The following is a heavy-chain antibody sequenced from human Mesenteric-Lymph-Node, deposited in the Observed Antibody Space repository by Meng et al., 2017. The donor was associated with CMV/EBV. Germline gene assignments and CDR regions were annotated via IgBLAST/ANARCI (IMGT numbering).Heavy chain of an antibody. CDR3: ARHQRWLKSEGGFNY. J-gene: IGHJ4*02. D-gene: IGHD4-23*01. CDR2: INHSGST. Sequence: QVLLQRGGAGLLKPSEPLSLTCAVYGGSFSGYYWSWIRQPPGKGLEWIGEINHSGSTNYNPSLKSRVTISVDTSKNQFSLKLSSVTAADTAVYYCARHQRWLKSEGGFNYWGQGTLVTVSS. V-gene: IGHV4-34*01. CDR1: GGSFSGYY.